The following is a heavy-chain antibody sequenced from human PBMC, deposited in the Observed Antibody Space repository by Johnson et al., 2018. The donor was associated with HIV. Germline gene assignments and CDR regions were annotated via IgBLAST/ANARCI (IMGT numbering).Heavy chain of an antibody. CDR2: IRNSGGTT. CDR3: AKEYCGGDCSTDAFDI. Sequence: VQLVESGGGLIHPGRSLRLSCAASGFTFSSHAMSWVRQAPGKGLEWVSDIRNSGGTTFYADSVKGRFHISSDNSKNTLYLQMNSVRAEDTAIYYCAKEYCGGDCSTDAFDIWGPGTVVTVSS. CDR1: GFTFSSHA. D-gene: IGHD2-21*02. V-gene: IGHV3-23*04. J-gene: IGHJ3*02.